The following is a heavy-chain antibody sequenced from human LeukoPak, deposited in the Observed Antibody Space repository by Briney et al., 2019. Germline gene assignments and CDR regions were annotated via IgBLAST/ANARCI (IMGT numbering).Heavy chain of an antibody. J-gene: IGHJ4*02. Sequence: SETLSLTCTVSGGSISSYYWSWIRQPPGKGLEWIGYIYYSGSTNYNPSLKSRVTISVDTSKNQFSLKLSSVTAADTAVYYCARNSGWYEASIDYWGQGTLVTVPS. CDR3: ARNSGWYEASIDY. CDR1: GGSISSYY. V-gene: IGHV4-59*01. D-gene: IGHD6-19*01. CDR2: IYYSGST.